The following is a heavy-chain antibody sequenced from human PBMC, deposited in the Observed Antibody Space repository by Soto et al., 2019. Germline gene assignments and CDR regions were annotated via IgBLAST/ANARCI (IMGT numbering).Heavy chain of an antibody. CDR3: ARSQGSSTSLEIYYYYYYGMDG. V-gene: IGHV1-69*01. Sequence: QVQLVQSGAEVKKPGSSVKVSCKASGGTFSSYAISWVRQAPGQGLEWMGGIIPISGTANYAQEFQGRVTITADESTSTAYMELSSLRSEDTAVYYCARSQGSSTSLEIYYYYYYGMDGWGQGTTVNVSS. CDR2: IIPISGTA. D-gene: IGHD2-2*01. J-gene: IGHJ6*02. CDR1: GGTFSSYA.